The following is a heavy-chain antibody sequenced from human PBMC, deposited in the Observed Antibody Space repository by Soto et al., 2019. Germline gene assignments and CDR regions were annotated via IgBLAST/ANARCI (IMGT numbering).Heavy chain of an antibody. J-gene: IGHJ4*02. Sequence: EVQLVESGGGLVTPGRSLRLSCTASGFTFGDYAMSWFRQAPGKGLEWVGFIRSKAYGGTTEYAASVKGRFTISRDDSKSIAYLQMNSLKTEDTAVYYCTRGSAAGTYWGQGTLVTVSS. D-gene: IGHD6-13*01. V-gene: IGHV3-49*05. CDR2: IRSKAYGGTT. CDR3: TRGSAAGTY. CDR1: GFTFGDYA.